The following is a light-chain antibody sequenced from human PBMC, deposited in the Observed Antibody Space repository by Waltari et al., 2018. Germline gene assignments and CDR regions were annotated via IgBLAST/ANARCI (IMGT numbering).Light chain of an antibody. V-gene: IGKV3-15*01. CDR2: SAS. CDR1: QNVNTQ. CDR3: QQYNTWSYT. Sequence: ETVMTQSPATLSMSPGDRATLSCRASQNVNTQFGWYQQKPGQAPRLLFYSASIRAPGIPARFSASGSGTEFTLTTTSLQPEDFAVYYCQQYNTWSYTFGQGTKLEIK. J-gene: IGKJ2*01.